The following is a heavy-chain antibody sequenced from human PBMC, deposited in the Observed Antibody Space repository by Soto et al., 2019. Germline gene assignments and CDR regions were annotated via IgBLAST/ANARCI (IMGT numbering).Heavy chain of an antibody. CDR3: ARGVDISYWDLLQSPPSDS. J-gene: IGHJ4*02. Sequence: GRSLRLSCAASGISFISYATSWFAQAPGKGLEWVSVLSRRGTSIDYADPFKGSFTISRDTSTITLYLQIKTLRAQATPVYYCARGVDISYWDLLQSPPSDSWGQGTRVTVSS. D-gene: IGHD1-7*01. V-gene: IGHV3-23*01. CDR2: LSRRGTSI. CDR1: GISFISYA.